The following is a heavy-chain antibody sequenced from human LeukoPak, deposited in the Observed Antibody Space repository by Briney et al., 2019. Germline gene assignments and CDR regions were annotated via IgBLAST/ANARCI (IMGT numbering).Heavy chain of an antibody. CDR3: ARVDIVATSCDY. J-gene: IGHJ4*02. CDR1: GYTFTGYY. D-gene: IGHD5-12*01. CDR2: INPNSGGT. Sequence: ASVKVSCKASGYTFTGYYMHWVRQAPGQGLEWTGWINPNSGGTNYAQKFQGRVTMTRDTSISTAYMELSRLRSDDTAVYYCARVDIVATSCDYWGQGTLVTVSS. V-gene: IGHV1-2*02.